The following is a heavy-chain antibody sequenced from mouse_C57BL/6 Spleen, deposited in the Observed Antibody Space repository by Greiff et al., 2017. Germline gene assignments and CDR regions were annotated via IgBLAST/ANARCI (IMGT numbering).Heavy chain of an antibody. V-gene: IGHV1-80*01. CDR3: ARGPYYYGSSRFDY. CDR2: INPGDGDT. CDR1: GYAFSSYW. Sequence: VQLQQSGAELVKPGASVKISCKASGYAFSSYWMNWVKQRPGKGLEWIGQINPGDGDTNYNGKFKGKATLTADKSYSTAYLQLSSLTSEDSEVYVCARGPYYYGSSRFDYWGQGTTLTVSA. D-gene: IGHD1-1*01. J-gene: IGHJ2*01.